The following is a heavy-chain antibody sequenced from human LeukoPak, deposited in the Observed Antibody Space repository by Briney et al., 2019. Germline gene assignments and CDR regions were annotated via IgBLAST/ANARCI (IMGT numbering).Heavy chain of an antibody. D-gene: IGHD3-22*01. CDR1: GFTVSSNY. CDR3: ARAGAEDSGVYAGAYYYYYGMDV. CDR2: IYSGGST. Sequence: GGSLRLSCAASGFTVSSNYMSWVRQAPGKGLEWVSVIYSGGSTYYADSVKGRFTISRDNSKNTLYLQMNSLRAEDTAVYYCARAGAEDSGVYAGAYYYYYGMDVGAQGPRLTVPS. V-gene: IGHV3-66*01. J-gene: IGHJ6*02.